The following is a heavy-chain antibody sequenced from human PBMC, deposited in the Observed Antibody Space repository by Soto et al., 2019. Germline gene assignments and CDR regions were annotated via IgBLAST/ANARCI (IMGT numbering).Heavy chain of an antibody. CDR2: INHSGST. J-gene: IGHJ4*02. Sequence: SETLSLTCAVYGGSFSGYYWSWIRQPPGKGLEWIGEINHSGSTNYNPSLKSRVTISVDTSKNQFSLKLSSVTAADTAVYYCARTKGDFWSGYYYFDYWGQGTLVTVSS. CDR1: GGSFSGYY. CDR3: ARTKGDFWSGYYYFDY. V-gene: IGHV4-34*01. D-gene: IGHD3-3*01.